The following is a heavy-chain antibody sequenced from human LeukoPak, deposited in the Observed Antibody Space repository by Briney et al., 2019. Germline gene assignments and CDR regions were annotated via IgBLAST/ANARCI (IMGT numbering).Heavy chain of an antibody. V-gene: IGHV4-34*01. CDR2: IYYTGST. CDR1: GGSFSGHR. D-gene: IGHD3-10*01. CDR3: ARVSDSRAVGPFDY. J-gene: IGHJ4*02. Sequence: PSETLSLTCAVYGGSFSGHRWTWIRQSPGKGLEWIAHIYYTGSTYYNPSLKSRITISVDTSKSQFSLELSSVTAADTAIYYCARVSDSRAVGPFDYWGQGTLVTVSS.